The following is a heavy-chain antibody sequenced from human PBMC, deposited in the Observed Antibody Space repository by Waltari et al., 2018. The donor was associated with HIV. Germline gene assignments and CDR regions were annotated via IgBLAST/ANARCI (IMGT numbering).Heavy chain of an antibody. Sequence: EVQLVDSGGGLVQPGGSLRRSCAASGFTVSNNCISWVRQAPGRGLEWVSVIYSGGSTYYADSVKGRFTISRDNSKNTLYLQMNSLRVEDTAVYYCAREEAVTARGGIDVWGQGTMVTVSS. CDR2: IYSGGST. J-gene: IGHJ3*01. CDR3: AREEAVTARGGIDV. D-gene: IGHD3-10*01. CDR1: GFTVSNNC. V-gene: IGHV3-66*01.